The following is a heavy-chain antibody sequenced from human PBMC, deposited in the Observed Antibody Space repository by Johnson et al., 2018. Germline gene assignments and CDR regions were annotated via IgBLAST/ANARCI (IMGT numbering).Heavy chain of an antibody. CDR1: GFTFSSYA. V-gene: IGHV3-23*01. D-gene: IGHD2-21*02. CDR2: ISGSGGST. J-gene: IGHJ6*03. Sequence: EVELLESGGGLVQPGGSLRLSCAASGFTFSSYAMSWVRQAPGKGLEWVSAISGSGGSTYYADSVTGRFTLSIDNTKNTLYLKMNSLRAEDTAVYYCAKVGGNLVTAHTPFMTYYYYMDVWGKGTTVTVSS. CDR3: AKVGGNLVTAHTPFMTYYYYMDV.